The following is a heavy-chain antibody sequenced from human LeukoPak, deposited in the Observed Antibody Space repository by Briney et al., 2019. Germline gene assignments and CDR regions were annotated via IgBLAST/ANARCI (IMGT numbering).Heavy chain of an antibody. V-gene: IGHV3-21*06. CDR1: RFIFCNYG. Sequence: GGSLRLSCAASRFIFCNYGMSWVRQAPGKGLEWVSYISFSSTHIYYADSVQGRFTISRDNAENSLYLQMNSVRAEDTAVYYGARGHNSSSSGFYYYYMDVWGRGTTVTVSS. J-gene: IGHJ6*03. CDR2: ISFSSTHI. CDR3: ARGHNSSSSGFYYYYMDV. D-gene: IGHD6-6*01.